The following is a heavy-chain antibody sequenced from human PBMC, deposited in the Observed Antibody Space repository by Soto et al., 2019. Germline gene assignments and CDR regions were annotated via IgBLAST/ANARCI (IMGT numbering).Heavy chain of an antibody. CDR2: IKSKTDGGTT. D-gene: IGHD6-19*01. J-gene: IGHJ6*02. Sequence: SLRLSCAASGFTFSNAWMNCVRQAPGKGLEWVGRIKSKTDGGTTDYAAPVKGRFTISRDDSKNTLYLQMNSLKTEDTAVYYCTTVGGAVAAEDGYYYGMDVWGQGTTVTSP. V-gene: IGHV3-15*07. CDR1: GFTFSNAW. CDR3: TTVGGAVAAEDGYYYGMDV.